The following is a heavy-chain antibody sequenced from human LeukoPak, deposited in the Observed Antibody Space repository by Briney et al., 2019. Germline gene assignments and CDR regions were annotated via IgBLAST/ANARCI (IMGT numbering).Heavy chain of an antibody. J-gene: IGHJ4*02. Sequence: ASVTVSCKASGGTFSSYAISWVRQAPGQGLEWMGGIIPIFGTANYAQKFQGRVTITADKSTSTAYMELSSLRSEDTAVYYSATDSSGSLYYFDYWGQGTLVTVSS. CDR2: IIPIFGTA. D-gene: IGHD6-19*01. CDR1: GGTFSSYA. CDR3: ATDSSGSLYYFDY. V-gene: IGHV1-69*06.